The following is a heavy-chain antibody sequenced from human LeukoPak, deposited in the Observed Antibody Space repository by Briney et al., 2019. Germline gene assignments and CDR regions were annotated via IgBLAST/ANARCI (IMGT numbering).Heavy chain of an antibody. J-gene: IGHJ4*02. CDR2: VSGSGGST. Sequence: GGTLRLSCAASGFTFSSYGMNWVRQAPGKGLEWVSAVSGSGGSTNYADSVKGRFTISRANAKNSLYLQMNSLRVEDTAVYYCARDLGDRNYFDYWGQGTLVTVSS. D-gene: IGHD3-10*01. CDR1: GFTFSSYG. V-gene: IGHV3-23*01. CDR3: ARDLGDRNYFDY.